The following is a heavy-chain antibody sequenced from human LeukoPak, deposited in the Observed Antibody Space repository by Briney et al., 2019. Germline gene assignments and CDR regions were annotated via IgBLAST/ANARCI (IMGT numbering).Heavy chain of an antibody. CDR3: ARASYYYGSGIDY. CDR1: GFTFSSYA. D-gene: IGHD3-10*01. V-gene: IGHV4-59*01. J-gene: IGHJ4*02. CDR2: IYYSGST. Sequence: KPGGSLRLSCAASGFTFSSYAMSWVRQAPGKGLEWIGYIYYSGSTNYNPSLKSRVTISVDTSKNQFSLKLSSVTAADTAVYYCARASYYYGSGIDYWGQGTLVTVSS.